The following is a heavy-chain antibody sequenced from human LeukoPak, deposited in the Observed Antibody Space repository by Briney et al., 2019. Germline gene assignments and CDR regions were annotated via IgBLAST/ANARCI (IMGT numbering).Heavy chain of an antibody. CDR3: ARSPHDYSNYEFDP. CDR2: IYYSGST. V-gene: IGHV4-59*01. D-gene: IGHD4-11*01. Sequence: PSETLSLTCTVSGGSISSYYWSWIRQPPGKGLEWIGYIYYSGSTNYNPSLKSRVTISVDTSKNQFSLKLSSVTAADTAVYYCARSPHDYSNYEFDPWGQGTLVTVSS. J-gene: IGHJ5*02. CDR1: GGSISSYY.